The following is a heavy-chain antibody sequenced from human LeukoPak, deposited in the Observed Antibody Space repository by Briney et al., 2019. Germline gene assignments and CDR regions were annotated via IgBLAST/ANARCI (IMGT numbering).Heavy chain of an antibody. CDR2: IQTSGNA. Sequence: PSETLSLTCTVSGGSISSQYWSWIRQPAGKGLEWIGRIQTSGNADHNPSLKSRVTMSVDTSKNQFSLRLRSVTAADTAVYYCARDPGDYNHDWYFDLWGRGTLVAVSS. D-gene: IGHD4-17*01. CDR1: GGSISSQY. J-gene: IGHJ2*01. V-gene: IGHV4-4*07. CDR3: ARDPGDYNHDWYFDL.